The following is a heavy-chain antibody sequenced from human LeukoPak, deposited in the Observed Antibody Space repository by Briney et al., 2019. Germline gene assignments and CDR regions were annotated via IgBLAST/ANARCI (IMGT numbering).Heavy chain of an antibody. CDR1: GFTFSSYD. D-gene: IGHD2-2*01. Sequence: GGSLRLSCAASGFTFSSYDMSWVRQAPGKGLEWVSGISGSGGSTYYADSVKGRFTISRDNSKSTLYLQMNSLRAEDTAVYYCAKDRHAPGRYCSSITCFPFDPWGQGTLVTVSS. CDR3: AKDRHAPGRYCSSITCFPFDP. CDR2: ISGSGGST. V-gene: IGHV3-23*01. J-gene: IGHJ5*02.